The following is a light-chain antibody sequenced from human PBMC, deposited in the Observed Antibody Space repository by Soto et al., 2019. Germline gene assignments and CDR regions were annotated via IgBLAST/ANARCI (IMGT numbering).Light chain of an antibody. Sequence: EIVMTQSPATLSVSPGERATLSCRASQSVSSNLAWYHQKPGQAPRLLIYGASTRAPGIPARFSGSWSGTECTLTISSLQSEDVAVYYCQQYNNWPWTLGQGTKVDIK. J-gene: IGKJ1*01. V-gene: IGKV3-15*01. CDR1: QSVSSN. CDR2: GAS. CDR3: QQYNNWPWT.